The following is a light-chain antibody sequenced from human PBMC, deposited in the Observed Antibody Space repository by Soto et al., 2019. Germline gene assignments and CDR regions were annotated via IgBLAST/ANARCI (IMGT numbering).Light chain of an antibody. V-gene: IGKV1-39*01. CDR1: QNIGTF. J-gene: IGKJ4*01. CDR2: GAS. Sequence: DILLTQSPSSLSASVGDRVTVICRASQNIGTFLNWYQQRPGEAPELLISGASNLQSGVPSRFSGSGSGTDSTLTISGLHPEDFATYYCQQSFSNVALSFGGGTKVAI. CDR3: QQSFSNVALS.